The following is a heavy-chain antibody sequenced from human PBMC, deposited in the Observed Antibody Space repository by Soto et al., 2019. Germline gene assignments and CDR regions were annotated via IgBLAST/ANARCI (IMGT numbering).Heavy chain of an antibody. CDR2: IYYSGST. D-gene: IGHD5-18*01. V-gene: IGHV4-39*01. CDR3: ASPVDTAMVYY. Sequence: QLQLQESGPGLVKPSETLSLTCTVSGGSISSSSYYWGWIRQPPGKGLEWIGSIYYSGSTYYNPSLQSRVTISGDTSTNQFYLKLSSVTAAATAVYYCASPVDTAMVYYWGQGTLVTVSA. J-gene: IGHJ4*02. CDR1: GGSISSSSYY.